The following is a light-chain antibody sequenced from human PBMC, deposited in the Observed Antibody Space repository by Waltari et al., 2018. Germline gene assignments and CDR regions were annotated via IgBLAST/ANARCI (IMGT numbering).Light chain of an antibody. CDR3: QQSYTLPYT. CDR2: DAS. V-gene: IGKV1-39*01. J-gene: IGKJ2*01. CDR1: QTIYNS. Sequence: DIQMTQSPSPLSASVGDRVTITCRASQTIYNSLNWYQHKPGKAPRLLISDASTLQNGVPSRFSGRGSGTEFTLAISRLQPEDFATYYCQQSYTLPYTFGQGPSWTS.